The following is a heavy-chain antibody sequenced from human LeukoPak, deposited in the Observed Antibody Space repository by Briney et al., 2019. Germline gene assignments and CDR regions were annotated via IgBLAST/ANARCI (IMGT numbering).Heavy chain of an antibody. CDR3: ARVGPWVNPDYYYYMDV. Sequence: GGSLRLSCAASGFTFSNYAMHWVRQAPGKGLEWVAVISYDGSNKYYADSVKGRFTISRDNSKNSLYLQMNSLRAEDTAVYYCARVGPWVNPDYYYYMDVWGKGTTVTVSS. CDR2: ISYDGSNK. D-gene: IGHD1-14*01. J-gene: IGHJ6*03. CDR1: GFTFSNYA. V-gene: IGHV3-30*12.